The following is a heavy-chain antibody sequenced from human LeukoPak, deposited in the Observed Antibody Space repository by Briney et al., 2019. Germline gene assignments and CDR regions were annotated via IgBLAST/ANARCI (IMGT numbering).Heavy chain of an antibody. D-gene: IGHD4-17*01. J-gene: IGHJ5*02. CDR1: GYSISSGYY. CDR2: IYHSGST. Sequence: SETLSLTCTVSGYSISSGYYWGWIRQPPGKGLEWVGSIYHSGSTYYNPSLKSRVAISVDTSKNQFSLKLSSATAADTAVYYCARSFVRTVTPNWFDPWGQGTLVTVSS. V-gene: IGHV4-38-2*02. CDR3: ARSFVRTVTPNWFDP.